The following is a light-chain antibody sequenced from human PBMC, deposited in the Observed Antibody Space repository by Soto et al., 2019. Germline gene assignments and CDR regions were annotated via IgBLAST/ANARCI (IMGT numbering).Light chain of an antibody. V-gene: IGKV1-8*01. J-gene: IGKJ2*01. CDR3: QQYYHYPVT. Sequence: AIRMTQSPSSFSASTGDRVTITCRASQGISSSLAWYQQKPGKAPKFLIKAASILQSGVPSRFSGSGSGTDFTLTISCLQSEDFATYYCQQYYHYPVTFGQGTKLEIK. CDR1: QGISSS. CDR2: AAS.